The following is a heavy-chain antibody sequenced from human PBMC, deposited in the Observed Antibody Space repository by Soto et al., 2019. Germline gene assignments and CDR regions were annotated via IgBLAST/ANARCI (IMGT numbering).Heavy chain of an antibody. CDR3: ARVIGGGYEHDY. CDR1: GGSISSYF. J-gene: IGHJ4*02. Sequence: SETLSLTCTVSGGSISSYFWSWIRQPPGKGLEWIGYIYYSGSTKYNPSVKSRVTMSVDTSKNQFSLKLSSVTAADTAVYYCARVIGGGYEHDYWGQGTLVTVSS. CDR2: IYYSGST. V-gene: IGHV4-59*01. D-gene: IGHD6-19*01.